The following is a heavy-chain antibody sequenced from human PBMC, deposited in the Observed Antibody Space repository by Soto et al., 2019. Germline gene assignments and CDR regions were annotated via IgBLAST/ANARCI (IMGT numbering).Heavy chain of an antibody. CDR3: TRVRLVSSSSSDY. CDR1: GFTFSDHY. D-gene: IGHD6-13*01. V-gene: IGHV3-72*01. J-gene: IGHJ4*02. Sequence: EVQLVESGGGLVQPEGSLRLSCAASGFTFSDHYMDWVRQAPGKGLEWVGRIKNKATSYTTEYAANVKGRLIISRDDSTNSVFLQMSRLKPDDTAVYYCTRVRLVSSSSSDYWGKGILVTVSS. CDR2: IKNKATSYTT.